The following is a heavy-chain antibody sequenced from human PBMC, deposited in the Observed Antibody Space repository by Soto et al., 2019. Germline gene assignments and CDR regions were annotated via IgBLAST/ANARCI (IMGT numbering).Heavy chain of an antibody. V-gene: IGHV4-31*03. D-gene: IGHD5-12*01. CDR2: IYYSGST. CDR1: GGSISSGGYY. CDR3: ARSKRGYSGYDCSY. Sequence: SETLSLTCTVSGGSISSGGYYWSWIRQHPGKGLEWIGYIYYSGSTYYNPSLESRVTISVDTSKNQFSLKLSSVTAADTAVYYCARSKRGYSGYDCSYWGQGTLVTVSS. J-gene: IGHJ4*02.